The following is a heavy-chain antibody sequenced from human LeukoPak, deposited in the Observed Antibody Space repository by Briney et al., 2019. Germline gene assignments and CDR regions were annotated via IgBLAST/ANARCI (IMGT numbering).Heavy chain of an antibody. Sequence: PGRSLRLSCAASRFTSSIYAMHWVRQAPGKGLEWVAVISYDGSNKYYADSVKGRFTISRDNSKNTLYLQMNSLRAEDTAVYYCARDCRFGEFLDGFDYWGQGTLVTVSS. V-gene: IGHV3-30-3*01. J-gene: IGHJ4*02. CDR3: ARDCRFGEFLDGFDY. D-gene: IGHD3-10*01. CDR1: RFTSSIYA. CDR2: ISYDGSNK.